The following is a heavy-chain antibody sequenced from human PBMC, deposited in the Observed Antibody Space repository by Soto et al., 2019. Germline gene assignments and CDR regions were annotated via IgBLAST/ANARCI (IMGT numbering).Heavy chain of an antibody. CDR2: ISGSGGST. D-gene: IGHD1-26*01. J-gene: IGHJ6*02. CDR3: AKGSIVGATTAQRHYGMDV. V-gene: IGHV3-23*01. CDR1: GFTFSSYA. Sequence: GGSLRLSCAASGFTFSSYAMSWVRQAPGKGLEWVSAISGSGGSTYYADSVKGRFTISRDNSKNTLYLQMNSLRAEDTAVYYCAKGSIVGATTAQRHYGMDVWSQGTTVTVSS.